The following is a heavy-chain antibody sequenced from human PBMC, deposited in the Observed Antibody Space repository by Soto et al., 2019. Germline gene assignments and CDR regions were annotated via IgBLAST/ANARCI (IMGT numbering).Heavy chain of an antibody. CDR3: ARDSTVTTDNYWYFDL. J-gene: IGHJ2*01. D-gene: IGHD4-17*01. CDR2: IYYSGST. CDR1: GGSISSGGYY. V-gene: IGHV4-31*03. Sequence: PSETLSLTCTVSGGSISSGGYYWSWIRQHPGKGLEWIGYIYYSGSTYYNPSLKSRVTISVDTSKNQFSLKLSSVTAADTAVYYCARDSTVTTDNYWYFDLRGRGTLVTVSS.